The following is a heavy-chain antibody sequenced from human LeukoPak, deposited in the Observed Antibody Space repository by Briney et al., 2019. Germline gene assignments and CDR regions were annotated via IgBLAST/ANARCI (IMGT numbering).Heavy chain of an antibody. V-gene: IGHV3-23*01. J-gene: IGHJ4*02. D-gene: IGHD3-9*01. CDR1: GFTFSSYW. Sequence: GGSLRLSCAASGFTFSSYWMNWARQAPGKGLEWVSAISGSGGSTYYADSVKGRFTIPRDNSKNTLYLQMNSLRAEDTAVYYCAKDFDWSYYWGQGTLVTVSS. CDR3: AKDFDWSYY. CDR2: ISGSGGST.